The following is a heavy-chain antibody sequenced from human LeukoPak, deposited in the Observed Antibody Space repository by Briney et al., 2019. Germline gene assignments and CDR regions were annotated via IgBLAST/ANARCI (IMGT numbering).Heavy chain of an antibody. CDR1: GGSFSGYY. Sequence: KPSETLSLTCAVYGGSFSGYYWSWIRQPPGKGLEWIGEINHSGSTNYNPSLKSRVTISVDTSKNQFSLKPSSVTAADTAVYYCAPRIAAAGRRGYFDYWGQGTLVTVSS. CDR3: APRIAAAGRRGYFDY. J-gene: IGHJ4*02. D-gene: IGHD6-13*01. V-gene: IGHV4-34*01. CDR2: INHSGST.